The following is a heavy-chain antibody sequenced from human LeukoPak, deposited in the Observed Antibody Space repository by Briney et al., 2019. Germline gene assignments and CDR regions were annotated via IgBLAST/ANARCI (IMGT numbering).Heavy chain of an antibody. CDR3: ARHETVTANYYYGMDV. CDR1: GYRFSSYW. V-gene: IGHV5-51*01. J-gene: IGHJ6*02. D-gene: IGHD4-11*01. CDR2: IDPGDSDT. Sequence: GESLKISCKGSGYRFSSYWIAWVRQMPGKGLEWMGMIDPGDSDTRYSPSFQGQVTISADKSISTAYLQWSSLKASDTAMYYCARHETVTANYYYGMDVWGQGTTVTVSS.